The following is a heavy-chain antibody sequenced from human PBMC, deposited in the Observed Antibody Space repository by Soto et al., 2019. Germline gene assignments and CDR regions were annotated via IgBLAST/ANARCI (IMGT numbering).Heavy chain of an antibody. D-gene: IGHD3-3*01. V-gene: IGHV4-34*01. CDR2: INHSGST. J-gene: IGHJ6*03. CDR3: ARGPRFLEWFTYYYYYMDV. Sequence: NPSGSMSITCAVYGGSVSGSFWSGTRKQKGKGLEWIGEINHSGSTNYNPSLKSRVTISVDTSKNQFSLKLSSVTAADTAVYYCARGPRFLEWFTYYYYYMDVWGKGTTVTVSS. CDR1: GGSVSGSF.